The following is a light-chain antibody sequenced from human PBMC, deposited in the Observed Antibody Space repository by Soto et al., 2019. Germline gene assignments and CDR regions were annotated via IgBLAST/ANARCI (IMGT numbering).Light chain of an antibody. CDR2: GAS. V-gene: IGKV3-15*01. CDR1: QSVSSN. Sequence: EIVMTQSPDTLSVSPGERATLSCRASQSVSSNLAWYQQKPGQAPRLLIFGASTRATGIPARFSGSWSGTEFTLTISILQSEDFAVYHCQQYNNWPYTFGQGTTLEIK. CDR3: QQYNNWPYT. J-gene: IGKJ2*01.